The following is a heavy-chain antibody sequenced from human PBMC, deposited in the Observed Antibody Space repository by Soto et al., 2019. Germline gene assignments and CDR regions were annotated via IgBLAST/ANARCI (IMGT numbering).Heavy chain of an antibody. V-gene: IGHV3-48*02. CDR1: GFTFSSYS. CDR2: ISSSSSTI. J-gene: IGHJ4*02. D-gene: IGHD4-17*01. CDR3: ARDPSYGDYVNYFDY. Sequence: GGSLRLSCAASGFTFSSYSMNWVRQAPGKGLEWVSYISSSSSTIYYADSVKGRFTISRDNAKNSLYLQMNSLRDEDTAVYYCARDPSYGDYVNYFDYWGQGTLVTVSS.